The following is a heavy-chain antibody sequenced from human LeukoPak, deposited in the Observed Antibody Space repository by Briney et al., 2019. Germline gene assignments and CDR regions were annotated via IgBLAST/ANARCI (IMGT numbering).Heavy chain of an antibody. Sequence: SETLSLTCTVSGGSISSSYWSWIRQPPGRGLEWIGYIYHTGSTNHNPSLKSRVAISVDTSKNQFSLKLSSATAADTAVYYCARDRRRGWYSFDSWGQGTLVTVSS. D-gene: IGHD6-19*01. J-gene: IGHJ4*02. CDR1: GGSISSSY. CDR2: IYHTGST. V-gene: IGHV4-59*01. CDR3: ARDRRRGWYSFDS.